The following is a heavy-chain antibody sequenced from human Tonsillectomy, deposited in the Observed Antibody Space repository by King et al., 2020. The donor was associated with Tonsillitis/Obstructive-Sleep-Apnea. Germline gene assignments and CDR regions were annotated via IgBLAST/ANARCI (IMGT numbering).Heavy chain of an antibody. V-gene: IGHV3-23*04. Sequence: VQLVESGGGLVQPGGSLRLSCAASGFTFSSYAMSWVRQAPGKGLEWVSAISGSGGSTYYADSVKGRFTISRDNSKNTLYLQMNRLRAEDTAVYYCAKDRTWFLVVRGAGFDYWGQGTLVTVSS. CDR3: AKDRTWFLVVRGAGFDY. CDR2: ISGSGGST. CDR1: GFTFSSYA. D-gene: IGHD3-10*01. J-gene: IGHJ4*02.